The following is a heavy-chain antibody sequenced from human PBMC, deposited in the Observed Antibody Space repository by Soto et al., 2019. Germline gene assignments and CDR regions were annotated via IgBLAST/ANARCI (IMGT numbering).Heavy chain of an antibody. J-gene: IGHJ3*02. V-gene: IGHV1-8*01. CDR2: MNPNSGNT. CDR3: ARVRPTVVRLLDAFDI. CDR1: GYTFTSYD. Sequence: ASVKVSCKASGYTFTSYDINWVRQATGQGLEWMGWMNPNSGNTGYAQKFQGRVTMTRNTSISTAYMELNSLRAEDTAVYYCARVRPTVVRLLDAFDIWGQGTMVTVSS. D-gene: IGHD4-17*01.